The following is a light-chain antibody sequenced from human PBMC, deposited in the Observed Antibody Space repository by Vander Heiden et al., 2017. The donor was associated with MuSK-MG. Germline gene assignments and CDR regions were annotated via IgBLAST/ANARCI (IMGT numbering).Light chain of an antibody. CDR1: PSISSW. CDR2: DDS. Sequence: IQMTQSPSTLSASVCDTVTITCRASPSISSWLAWYQQTPGKAPKILIYDDSSMESGVPSRIFGGRSWTEYTLTISSLQADDFAADYCRQQSSNWGYTFGRGTKLEIK. J-gene: IGKJ2*01. V-gene: IGKV1-5*01. CDR3: RQQSSNWGYT.